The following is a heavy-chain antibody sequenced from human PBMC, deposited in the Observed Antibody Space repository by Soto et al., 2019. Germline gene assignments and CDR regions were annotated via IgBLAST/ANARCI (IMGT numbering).Heavy chain of an antibody. D-gene: IGHD3-16*02. CDR3: ARCRAYYDYVWGSYRYPYYFDY. J-gene: IGHJ4*02. Sequence: SETLSLTCAVYGGSFSGYYWSWIRQPPGKGLEWIGEINHSGSTNYNPSLKSRVTISVDTSKNQFSLKLSSVTAADTAVYYCARCRAYYDYVWGSYRYPYYFDYWGQGTLVTVSS. CDR2: INHSGST. V-gene: IGHV4-34*01. CDR1: GGSFSGYY.